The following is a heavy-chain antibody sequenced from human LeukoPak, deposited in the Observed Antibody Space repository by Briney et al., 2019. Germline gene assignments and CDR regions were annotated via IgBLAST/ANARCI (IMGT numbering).Heavy chain of an antibody. Sequence: SETLSLTCTVSGGSISSYYWTWIRQPPGKGLEWIGYIYYSGSTNYNPSLKSRVTISVDTSKNQFSLKLSSVTAADTAVYYCARVDGSYSTGIDYWGQGTLVTVSS. D-gene: IGHD1-26*01. V-gene: IGHV4-59*01. CDR1: GGSISSYY. CDR2: IYYSGST. J-gene: IGHJ4*02. CDR3: ARVDGSYSTGIDY.